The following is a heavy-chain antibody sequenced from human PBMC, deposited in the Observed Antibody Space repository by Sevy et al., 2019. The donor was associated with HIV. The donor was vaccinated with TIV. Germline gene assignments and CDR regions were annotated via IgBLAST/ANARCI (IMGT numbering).Heavy chain of an antibody. J-gene: IGHJ4*02. D-gene: IGHD3-10*01. Sequence: SETLSLTCTVSGGSITSLYWNWIRQPPGKGLEWIANIYYNGHINYNPSLKSRVTLSLDTSNNQFSLRRGSVTAADTAMYYCAGENAWGRGYSWGQGTLVTVSS. CDR3: AGENAWGRGYS. V-gene: IGHV4-59*08. CDR1: GGSITSLY. CDR2: IYYNGHI.